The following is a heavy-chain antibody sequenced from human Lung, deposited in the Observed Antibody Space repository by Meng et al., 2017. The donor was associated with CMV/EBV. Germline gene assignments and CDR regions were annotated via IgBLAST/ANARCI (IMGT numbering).Heavy chain of an antibody. CDR2: IYPGDSDT. CDR1: GYSFTSYW. CDR3: ARLSYYDFWSGYYPYYYGMDV. D-gene: IGHD3-3*01. J-gene: IGHJ6*02. V-gene: IGHV5-51*01. Sequence: GGSLRLYCKGSGYSFTSYWIGQVRQMPGKGLEWMGIIYPGDSDTRYSPSFQGQVTISANKSISTAYLQWSSLKASDTAMYYCARLSYYDFWSGYYPYYYGMDVWGQGTTVTISS.